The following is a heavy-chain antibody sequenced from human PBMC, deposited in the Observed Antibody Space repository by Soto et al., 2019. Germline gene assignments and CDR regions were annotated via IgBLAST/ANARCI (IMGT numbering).Heavy chain of an antibody. J-gene: IGHJ6*02. V-gene: IGHV3-21*01. CDR3: ARVMGFWSGYYSEYYYYYGMDV. Sequence: EVQLVESGGGLVKPGGSLRLSCAASGFTFSSYSMNWVRQAQGKGLEWVSSISSSSSYIYYADSVKGRFTISRDNAKNSMYLQMNSLRADDTAVYYCARVMGFWSGYYSEYYYYYGMDVWGQGTTVTVSS. CDR2: ISSSSSYI. D-gene: IGHD3-3*01. CDR1: GFTFSSYS.